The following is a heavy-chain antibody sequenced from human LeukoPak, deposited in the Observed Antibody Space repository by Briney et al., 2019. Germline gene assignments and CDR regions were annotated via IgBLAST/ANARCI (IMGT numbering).Heavy chain of an antibody. V-gene: IGHV3-23*01. CDR1: GFTFSSYG. Sequence: GGSLRLSCAASGFTFSSYGMSWVRQAPGKGLEWVSAISGSGGSTYYADSVKGRFTISRDNSKNTLYLQMNSLRAEDTAVYYCAREDLEMATIGDAFDIWGQGTMVTVSS. J-gene: IGHJ3*02. D-gene: IGHD5-24*01. CDR2: ISGSGGST. CDR3: AREDLEMATIGDAFDI.